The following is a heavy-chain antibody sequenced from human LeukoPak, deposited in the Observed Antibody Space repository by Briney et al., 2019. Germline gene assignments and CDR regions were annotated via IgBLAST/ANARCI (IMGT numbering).Heavy chain of an antibody. D-gene: IGHD3-3*01. CDR1: GYAFTSYG. Sequence: ASVKVSCKASGYAFTSYGISWVRQAPGQGPEWMGWISAYNGNTNYAQKLQGRVTMTTDTSTSTAYMELRSLRSDDTAVYYCARAPLTIDYDFWSGSPRYYFDYWGQGTLVTVSS. J-gene: IGHJ4*02. CDR3: ARAPLTIDYDFWSGSPRYYFDY. CDR2: ISAYNGNT. V-gene: IGHV1-18*01.